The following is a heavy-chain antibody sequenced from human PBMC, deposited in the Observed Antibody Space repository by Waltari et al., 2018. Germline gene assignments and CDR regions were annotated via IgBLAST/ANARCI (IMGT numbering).Heavy chain of an antibody. D-gene: IGHD6-13*01. V-gene: IGHV4-39*01. Sequence: QLQLQESGPGLVQPSGTLSLTCTVSADSISSGDYYWCWIRQPPGKGLEWIGSIYYSGTTSYNPSLRSRVTMSVDTSKKQFSLKLSSVTAADTAVYYCARSLHVFKAAAGMFDYWGQGTLVTVSS. CDR2: IYYSGTT. J-gene: IGHJ4*02. CDR3: ARSLHVFKAAAGMFDY. CDR1: ADSISSGDYY.